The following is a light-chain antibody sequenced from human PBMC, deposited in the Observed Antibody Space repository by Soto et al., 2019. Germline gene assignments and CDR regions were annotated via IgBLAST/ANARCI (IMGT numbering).Light chain of an antibody. CDR1: QSISNW. Sequence: EIQMTQSPSTLSASVGDRFTITCRASQSISNWLALYQKKPGKVPKLLIHKASRLESVVPSRFSGNGYGTAFTLTISSLQPDDFASYYCQQYNSYPLSFGGGTKVEIK. CDR2: KAS. J-gene: IGKJ4*01. CDR3: QQYNSYPLS. V-gene: IGKV1-5*03.